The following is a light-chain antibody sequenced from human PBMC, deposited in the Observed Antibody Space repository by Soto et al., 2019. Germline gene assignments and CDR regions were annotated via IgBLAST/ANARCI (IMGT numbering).Light chain of an antibody. CDR1: QTVRNNY. CDR3: QQYASSPRT. CDR2: DAS. V-gene: IGKV3-20*01. J-gene: IGKJ1*01. Sequence: EIALAQSSXXLXXXXGXXXRXXCRXSQTVRNNYLAWYQQKPGQAPRLLIYDASSRATGIPDRFSGSGSGTDFTLTIGRLEPEDSAVYYCQQYASSPRTFGQGTKVDI.